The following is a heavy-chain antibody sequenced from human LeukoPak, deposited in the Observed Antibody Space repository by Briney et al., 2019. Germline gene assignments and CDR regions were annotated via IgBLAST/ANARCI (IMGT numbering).Heavy chain of an antibody. CDR3: ARDYYDSSGYYRSYNWFDP. CDR2: IYYSGST. D-gene: IGHD3-22*01. V-gene: IGHV4-39*07. Sequence: SETLSLTCTVSGGSISSSSYYWGWIRQPPGKGLEWIGSIYYSGSTYYNPSLKSRVTISVDTSENQFSLKLSSVTAADTAVYYCARDYYDSSGYYRSYNWFDPWGQGTLVTVSS. CDR1: GGSISSSSYY. J-gene: IGHJ5*02.